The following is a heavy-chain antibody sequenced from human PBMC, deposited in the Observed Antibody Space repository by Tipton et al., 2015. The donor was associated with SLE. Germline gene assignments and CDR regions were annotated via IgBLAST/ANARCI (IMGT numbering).Heavy chain of an antibody. D-gene: IGHD3-10*01. CDR3: ARTQAELWFRELFDY. J-gene: IGHJ4*02. CDR2: INHSGST. CDR1: GYSISSGYY. V-gene: IGHV4-38-2*02. Sequence: TLSLTCTVSGYSISSGYYWGWIRQPPGKGLEWIGEINHSGSTNYNPSLKSRVTISVDTSKNQFSLKLSSVTAADTAVYYCARTQAELWFRELFDYWGQGTLVTVSS.